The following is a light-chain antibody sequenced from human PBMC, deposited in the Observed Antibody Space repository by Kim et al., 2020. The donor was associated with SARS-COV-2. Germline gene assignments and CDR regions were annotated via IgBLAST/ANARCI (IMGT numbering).Light chain of an antibody. CDR2: RDS. J-gene: IGLJ2*01. Sequence: VAMGQTARITCGGNNIGSKNVHWYQQKPGQAPVLVIYRDSNRPSGIPERFSGSNSGNTATLTISRAQAGDEADYYCQVWDSSTYVVFGGGTQLTV. CDR3: QVWDSSTYVV. V-gene: IGLV3-9*01. CDR1: NIGSKN.